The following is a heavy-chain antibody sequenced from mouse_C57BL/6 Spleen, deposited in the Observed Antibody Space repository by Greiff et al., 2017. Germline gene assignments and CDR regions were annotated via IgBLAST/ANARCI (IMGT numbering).Heavy chain of an antibody. CDR1: GFTFSNYW. Sequence: EVKVEESGGGLVQPGGSMKLSCVASGFTFSNYWMNWVRQSPEKGLEWVAQIRLKSDNYATHYAESVKGRFTISRDDSKSSVYLQMNNLRAEDTGIYYCTGYYMGWFAYWGQGTLVTVSA. D-gene: IGHD2-12*01. CDR3: TGYYMGWFAY. J-gene: IGHJ3*01. CDR2: IRLKSDNYAT. V-gene: IGHV6-3*01.